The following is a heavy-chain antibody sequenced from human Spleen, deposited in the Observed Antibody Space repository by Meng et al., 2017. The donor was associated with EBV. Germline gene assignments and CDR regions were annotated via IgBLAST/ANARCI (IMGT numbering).Heavy chain of an antibody. D-gene: IGHD4-17*01. J-gene: IGHJ5*02. CDR2: VYGAGSP. CDR1: AGSVIRDNYY. Sequence: QMQVRESGPGLGKPLETLSLTCTVSAGSVIRDNYYWSWIRQPPGKGLEYIGYVYGAGSPNYNPSLKSRVTISMDTSKIQVSLKLTSVTAADTAVYYCARDNGDYVSDPWGQGTLVTVSS. V-gene: IGHV4-61*01. CDR3: ARDNGDYVSDP.